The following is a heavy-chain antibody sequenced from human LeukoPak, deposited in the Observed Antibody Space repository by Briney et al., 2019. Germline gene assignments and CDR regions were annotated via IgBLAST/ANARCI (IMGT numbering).Heavy chain of an antibody. CDR1: GSTLEIKA. CDR2: INWNGGST. CDR3: ARGARYYYDSSGYSDY. J-gene: IGHJ4*02. D-gene: IGHD3-22*01. Sequence: GGSLNPPGTAPGSTLEIKAMTGARQPPGKGLKGAPGINWNGGSTGYADSVKGRFTISRDNAKNSLYLQMNSLRAEDTALYYCARGARYYYDSSGYSDYWGQGTLVTVSS. V-gene: IGHV3-20*04.